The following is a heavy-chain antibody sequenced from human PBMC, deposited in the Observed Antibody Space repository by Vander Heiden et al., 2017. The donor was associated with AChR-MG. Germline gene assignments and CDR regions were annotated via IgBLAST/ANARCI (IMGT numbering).Heavy chain of an antibody. CDR1: GFTLVNYA. V-gene: IGHV3-23*01. J-gene: IGHJ4*02. CDR3: AKAGGSG. D-gene: IGHD6-19*01. CDR2: FSGSAGNT. Sequence: EVQLLESGGGLQQPGGSLRLSCAASGFTLVNYAMSWVRQAPGKGLEWVSGFSGSAGNTYYADSVKGRFTSSRDNSKNTMYMQMNSLRDDDTAGYYCAKAGGSGWGQGTLVTVSS.